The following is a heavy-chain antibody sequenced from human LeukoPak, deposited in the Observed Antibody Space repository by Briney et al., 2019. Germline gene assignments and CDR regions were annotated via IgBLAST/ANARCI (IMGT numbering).Heavy chain of an antibody. J-gene: IGHJ4*02. CDR3: ARGQSYCGADCYSD. D-gene: IGHD2-21*02. CDR2: IYTGGST. V-gene: IGHV3-66*01. Sequence: VIYTGGSTNYGDSVKGRFTISRDNSKNTLYLQMNSLRADDTAIYYCARGQSYCGADCYSDWGQGTLVTVSS.